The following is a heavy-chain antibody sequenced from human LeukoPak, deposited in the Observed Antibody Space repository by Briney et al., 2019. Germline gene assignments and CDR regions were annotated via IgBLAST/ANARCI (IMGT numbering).Heavy chain of an antibody. CDR2: IYFTGFT. CDR3: ARDAHGGNSWGWFDP. CDR1: DGSISGYY. Sequence: SQTLSLTCTVSDGSISGYYWSWIRQSPGKGLEWIGYIYFTGFTHYNPSLKSRVTMSVDTSKSQFSLRLNSVTAADTAVYYCARDAHGGNSWGWFDPWGQGTLVTVSS. V-gene: IGHV4-59*01. J-gene: IGHJ5*02. D-gene: IGHD4-23*01.